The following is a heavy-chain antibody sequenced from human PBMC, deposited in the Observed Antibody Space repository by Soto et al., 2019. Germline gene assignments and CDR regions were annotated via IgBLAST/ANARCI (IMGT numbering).Heavy chain of an antibody. CDR3: ARLYYDFWSGSPRYAFDI. V-gene: IGHV1-69*06. CDR1: GGTFSSYA. D-gene: IGHD3-3*01. J-gene: IGHJ3*02. CDR2: IIPIFGTA. Sequence: GASMKVSCKASGGTFSSYAISWVRQAPGQGLEWMGGIIPIFGTANYAQKFQGRVTITADKSTSTAYMELSSLRSEDTAVYYCARLYYDFWSGSPRYAFDIWGQGTMVTVSS.